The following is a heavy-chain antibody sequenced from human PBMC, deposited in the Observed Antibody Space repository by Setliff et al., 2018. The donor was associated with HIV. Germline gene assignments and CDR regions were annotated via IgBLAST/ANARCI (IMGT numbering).Heavy chain of an antibody. J-gene: IGHJ6*03. D-gene: IGHD2-15*01. Sequence: SETLSLTCDVSGVSINSGDYSWNWIRQPAGKRLEWIGHVHSNGFKNYNSSLESRVDIPVDTSKNQISLKVDSVTAADTAMYFCARGVVGSYYDYVNIYYHDYIDLWGKGTTVT. V-gene: IGHV4-61*09. CDR2: VHSNGFK. CDR3: ARGVVGSYYDYVNIYYHDYIDL. CDR1: GVSINSGDYS.